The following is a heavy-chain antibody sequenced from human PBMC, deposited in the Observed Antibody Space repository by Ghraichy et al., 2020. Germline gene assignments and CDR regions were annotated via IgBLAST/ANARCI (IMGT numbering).Heavy chain of an antibody. CDR1: GFSLSDFS. J-gene: IGHJ4*02. CDR3: ARPAHCSSSSCSYYLDL. CDR2: ISRTSTYI. D-gene: IGHD2-2*01. V-gene: IGHV3-21*01. Sequence: GGSLRLSCVVSGFSLSDFSIHWVRQAPGQGLEWVSSISRTSTYIQYADSIEGRFTISRDDGKGSVYLDMAGLRAEDTAVYYCARPAHCSSSSCSYYLDLWGQGTLVTVAS.